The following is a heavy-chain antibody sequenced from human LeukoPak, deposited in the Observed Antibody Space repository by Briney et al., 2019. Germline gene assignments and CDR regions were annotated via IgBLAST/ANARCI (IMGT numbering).Heavy chain of an antibody. J-gene: IGHJ5*02. CDR1: GFTFSNYA. CDR2: ISGSGGST. CDR3: ARDLRIVKGWFDP. Sequence: GGSLRLSCAASGFTFSNYAMTWVRQAPGKGLEWVSAISGSGGSTYYADSVKGRFTISRDNSKSTLYLQMNSLRAEDTAVYYCARDLRIVKGWFDPWGQGTLVTVSS. D-gene: IGHD3-22*01. V-gene: IGHV3-23*01.